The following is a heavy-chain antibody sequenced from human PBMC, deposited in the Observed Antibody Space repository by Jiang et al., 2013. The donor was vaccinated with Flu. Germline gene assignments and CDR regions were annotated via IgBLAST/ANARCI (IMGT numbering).Heavy chain of an antibody. CDR2: MNPTSGNT. D-gene: IGHD3-16*01. CDR3: ARVYMPFDKIWGTVGTNEFDI. CDR1: GYTFTGFD. J-gene: IGHJ3*02. Sequence: VQLVESGAEVKEPGAPVKVSCKASGYTFTGFDINWVRQAPGQGLEWVGWMNPTSGNTGLAPKFQGRVALTRDTSISTAYLDLSGLRSDDTAIYYCARVYMPFDKIWGTVGTNEFDIWGPGTPVTVSS. V-gene: IGHV1-8*01.